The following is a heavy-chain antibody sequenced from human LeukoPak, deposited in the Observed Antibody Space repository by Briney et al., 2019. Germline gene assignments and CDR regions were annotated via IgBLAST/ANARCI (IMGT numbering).Heavy chain of an antibody. D-gene: IGHD3-10*01. V-gene: IGHV4-4*02. Sequence: KPSETLSLTCAVSGGSISSSNWWSWVRQPPGKGLEWIGGIYHSGSTNYNPSLKSRVTISVDKSSNQFSLKLSSVTAADTAVYYCASFGSGSYTNIWGQGTMVTVSS. CDR1: GGSISSSNW. CDR2: IYHSGST. J-gene: IGHJ3*02. CDR3: ASFGSGSYTNI.